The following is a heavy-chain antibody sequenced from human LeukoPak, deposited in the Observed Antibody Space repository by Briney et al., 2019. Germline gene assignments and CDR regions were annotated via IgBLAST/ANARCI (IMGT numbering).Heavy chain of an antibody. CDR3: AKDTRGDGYNSRFDY. CDR1: GFAFDDYA. J-gene: IGHJ4*02. V-gene: IGHV3-43*02. Sequence: GGSLRLFCAASGFAFDDYAMHWVRQAPGTGLEWASLISGDGGSTYYADSVKGRFTISRDNSKNSLYLQMNSLRTEDTALYYCAKDTRGDGYNSRFDYWGPGTLVTVSP. CDR2: ISGDGGST. D-gene: IGHD5-24*01.